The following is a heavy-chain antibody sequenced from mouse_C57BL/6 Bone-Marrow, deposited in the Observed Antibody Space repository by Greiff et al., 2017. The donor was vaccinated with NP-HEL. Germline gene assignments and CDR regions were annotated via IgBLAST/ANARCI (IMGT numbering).Heavy chain of an antibody. CDR1: GYTFTSYW. CDR2: IDPNSGGT. CDR3: ARYYYGSRGWYFDV. D-gene: IGHD1-1*01. V-gene: IGHV1-72*01. J-gene: IGHJ1*03. Sequence: VKLQQPGADLVKPGASVKLSCKASGYTFTSYWMHWVKQRPGRGLEWIGRIDPNSGGTKFNEKFKTKATLTVDKPSSTAYMQLSSLTSGDSAVYYCARYYYGSRGWYFDVWGTGTTVTVSS.